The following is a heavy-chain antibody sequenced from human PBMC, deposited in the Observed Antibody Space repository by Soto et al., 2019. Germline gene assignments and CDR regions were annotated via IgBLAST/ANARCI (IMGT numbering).Heavy chain of an antibody. J-gene: IGHJ5*02. Sequence: SETLSLTCTVSGGSISSGGYYWSWIRQNPGKGLEWIGYIYYSGSTYYNPSLKSRVTISVDTSKNQFSLKLSSVTAADTAVYYRARTLVVPAAIAVVWFDPWGQGTLVTVS. D-gene: IGHD2-2*01. CDR3: ARTLVVPAAIAVVWFDP. CDR2: IYYSGST. V-gene: IGHV4-31*03. CDR1: GGSISSGGYY.